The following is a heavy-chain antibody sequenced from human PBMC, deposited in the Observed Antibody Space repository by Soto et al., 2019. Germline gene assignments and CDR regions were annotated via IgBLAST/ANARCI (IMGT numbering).Heavy chain of an antibody. V-gene: IGHV3-23*01. CDR3: AKPYYRIVGATYYFDY. CDR1: GFTFSSYA. D-gene: IGHD1-26*01. J-gene: IGHJ4*02. CDR2: ISGSGGST. Sequence: PGGSLRLSCAASGFTFSSYAMSWVRQAPGKGLEWVSAISGSGGSTYYADSVKGRFTISRDNSKNTLYLQMNSLRAEDTAVYYCAKPYYRIVGATYYFDYWGQGTLVTVSS.